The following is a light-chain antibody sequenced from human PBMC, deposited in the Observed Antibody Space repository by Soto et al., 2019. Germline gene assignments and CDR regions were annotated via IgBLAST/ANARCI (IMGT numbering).Light chain of an antibody. CDR3: QQFSSYPLT. V-gene: IGKV3-20*01. CDR1: QSVSSY. J-gene: IGKJ4*01. CDR2: GAS. Sequence: LSPGERATLSCRASQSVSSYLAWYQQKPGQAPRLLIYGASSRATGIPDRFSGGGSGTDFTLTISRLEPEDFAVYYCQQFSSYPLTFGGGTKVDIK.